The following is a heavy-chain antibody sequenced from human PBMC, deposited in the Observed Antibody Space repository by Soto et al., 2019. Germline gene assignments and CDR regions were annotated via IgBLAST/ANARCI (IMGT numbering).Heavy chain of an antibody. D-gene: IGHD2-21*02. J-gene: IGHJ4*02. CDR3: ARGYVSATAYFDA. CDR1: DGSFIGYL. Sequence: QVELQQWGPGLVKPSETLSLTCTIHDGSFIGYLCSWIRQSPEKGREWIGESNHSGRTSYNLSLRSRVTISVDTSNNQFSLKLTSVTAADTAVYYCARGYVSATAYFDAWGQGSPVIVSS. CDR2: SNHSGRT. V-gene: IGHV4-34*01.